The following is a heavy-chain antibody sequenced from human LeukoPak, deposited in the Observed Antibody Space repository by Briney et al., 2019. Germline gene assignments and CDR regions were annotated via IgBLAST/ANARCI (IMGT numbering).Heavy chain of an antibody. J-gene: IGHJ4*02. D-gene: IGHD5-18*01. CDR2: ISSRSRTI. CDR3: ARNGYSLPFDY. Sequence: GGSLRLSCAASGFTFSNYSMNWVRQAPGKGLEWVSYISSRSRTIYFADSVKGRFTISRDNAKNSLYLQMNSLRAEDTAVYYCARNGYSLPFDYWGQGTLVTVSS. V-gene: IGHV3-48*01. CDR1: GFTFSNYS.